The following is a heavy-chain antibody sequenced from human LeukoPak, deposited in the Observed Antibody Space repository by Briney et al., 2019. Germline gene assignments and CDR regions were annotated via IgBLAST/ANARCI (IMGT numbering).Heavy chain of an antibody. V-gene: IGHV4-4*07. D-gene: IGHD2-21*01. CDR2: IYTSRST. CDR3: ARVIWGGGDAFDI. J-gene: IGHJ3*02. CDR1: GGSISSYY. Sequence: PSETLSLTCTVSGGSISSYYWSWIRQPAGKGLEWIGRIYTSRSTNYNPSLKSRVTISVDTSKNQFSLKLSSVTAADTAVYYCARVIWGGGDAFDIWGQGTMVTVSS.